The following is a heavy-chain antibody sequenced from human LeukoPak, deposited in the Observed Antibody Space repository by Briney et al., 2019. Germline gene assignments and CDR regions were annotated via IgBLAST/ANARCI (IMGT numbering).Heavy chain of an antibody. CDR2: MYPNSGNT. V-gene: IGHV1-8*01. CDR1: GYTFTSYD. CDR3: ARGGYCTNGVCYTGIFDY. J-gene: IGHJ4*02. D-gene: IGHD2-8*01. Sequence: ASVKVSCKASGYTFTSYDINWVRPATGQGLDWMGWMYPNSGNTGYAQKFQGRVTMTRNTSISTAYMELSSLRSEDTAVYYCARGGYCTNGVCYTGIFDYWGQGTLVTVSS.